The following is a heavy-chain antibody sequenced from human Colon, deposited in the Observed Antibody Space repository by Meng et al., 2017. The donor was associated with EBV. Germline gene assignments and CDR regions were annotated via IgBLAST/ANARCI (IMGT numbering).Heavy chain of an antibody. CDR3: ARRGSRSGWYAYDY. CDR1: GGSIISDTYY. Sequence: RPGLVTPSETLSLACTLFGGSIISDTYYWAWILQPPGKGLEWIGSLYYSGRTYSNPSLKSRVTISVDTSKTHFSLKLSSVTAADTAVYYCARRGSRSGWYAYDYWGQGTLVTVSS. V-gene: IGHV4-39*02. J-gene: IGHJ4*02. D-gene: IGHD6-19*01. CDR2: LYYSGRT.